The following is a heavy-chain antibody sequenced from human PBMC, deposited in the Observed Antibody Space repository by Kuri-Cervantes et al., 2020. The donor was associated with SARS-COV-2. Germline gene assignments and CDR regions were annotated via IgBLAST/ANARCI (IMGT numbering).Heavy chain of an antibody. Sequence: GGSLRLSCAASGFTFSSYSMNWVRQDPGKGLEWVSSISSSSSYIYYADSVKGRFTISRDNAKNSLYLQMNSLRAEDTAVYYCARDRPSNYYGSGSSLDAFDIWGQGTMVTVSS. J-gene: IGHJ3*02. CDR1: GFTFSSYS. CDR3: ARDRPSNYYGSGSSLDAFDI. D-gene: IGHD3-10*01. V-gene: IGHV3-21*01. CDR2: ISSSSSYI.